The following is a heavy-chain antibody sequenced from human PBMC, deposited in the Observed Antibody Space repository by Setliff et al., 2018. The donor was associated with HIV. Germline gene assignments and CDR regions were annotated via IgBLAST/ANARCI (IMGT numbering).Heavy chain of an antibody. Sequence: ASVKVSCKASGYTFTNFLMYWVRQAPGQRLEWMGWINADSGNTKYSQKFQGRVTISRDTSASTAYMELRSLGSEDTAVYFCARERASGKPPLLNWYFDLWGRGTLVTVSS. CDR1: GYTFTNFL. V-gene: IGHV1-3*01. D-gene: IGHD5-12*01. J-gene: IGHJ2*01. CDR3: ARERASGKPPLLNWYFDL. CDR2: INADSGNT.